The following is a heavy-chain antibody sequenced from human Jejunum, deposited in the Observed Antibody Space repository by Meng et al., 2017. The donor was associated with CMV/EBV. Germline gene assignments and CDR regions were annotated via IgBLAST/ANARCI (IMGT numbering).Heavy chain of an antibody. V-gene: IGHV1-18*01. CDR3: AREGLVGDLRYFDL. CDR2: ISAYNGDT. Sequence: QAQLVQSGGEVNKPWASVKVSCKASCYTFTNYGITWVRQAPGQGLEWMGWISAYNGDTNYAQTLQGRVTMTTDTSTSTAYMELRSLRSDDTAVYYCAREGLVGDLRYFDLWGRGTLVTVSS. CDR1: CYTFTNYG. D-gene: IGHD3-16*01. J-gene: IGHJ2*01.